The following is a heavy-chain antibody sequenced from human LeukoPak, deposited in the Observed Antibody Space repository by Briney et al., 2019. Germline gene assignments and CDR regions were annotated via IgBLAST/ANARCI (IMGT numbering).Heavy chain of an antibody. CDR2: ISAYNGNT. CDR1: GYTFTSYG. J-gene: IGHJ5*02. D-gene: IGHD6-19*01. Sequence: ASVKVSCKASGYTFTSYGINWVRQAPGQGLEWMGWISAYNGNTNYAQKLQGRVTMTTDTSTSIAYMELRSLRSDDTAVYYCARSPKIIAVAGVFDPWGQGTLVTVSS. V-gene: IGHV1-18*01. CDR3: ARSPKIIAVAGVFDP.